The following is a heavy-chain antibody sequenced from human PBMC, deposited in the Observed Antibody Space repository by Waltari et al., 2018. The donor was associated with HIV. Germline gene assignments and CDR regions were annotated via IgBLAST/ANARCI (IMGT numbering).Heavy chain of an antibody. CDR1: GFTFSRFG. CDR2: IWYDGSNK. Sequence: QVQVVQSGGRVVQPGRSLSLSCAGPGFTFSRFGRPWCRQVPGKGLEWVALIWYDGSNKYYADSVKGRFAISRDNSKNTVYLQMNSLRAEDTAVYYCARDRSSSWYGKDYYYFGMDVWGQGTTVTVSS. CDR3: ARDRSSSWYGKDYYYFGMDV. J-gene: IGHJ6*02. V-gene: IGHV3-33*01. D-gene: IGHD6-13*01.